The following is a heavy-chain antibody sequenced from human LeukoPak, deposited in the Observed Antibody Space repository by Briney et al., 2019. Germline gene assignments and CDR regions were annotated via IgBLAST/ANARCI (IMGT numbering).Heavy chain of an antibody. D-gene: IGHD2/OR15-2a*01. J-gene: IGHJ4*02. Sequence: SQTLSLTCAISGDSVSSNSAAWNWIRQSPSGGLEWLGRTYYTSKWSTDYAVFVKSRITINPDTSKNQFSLHLKSVTPEDTAVYYCARMVGNSPDYWGQGTLVTVSS. CDR2: TYYTSKWST. V-gene: IGHV6-1*01. CDR3: ARMVGNSPDY. CDR1: GDSVSSNSAA.